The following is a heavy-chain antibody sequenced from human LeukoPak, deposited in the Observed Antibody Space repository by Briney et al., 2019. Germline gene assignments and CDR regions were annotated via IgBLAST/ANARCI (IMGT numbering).Heavy chain of an antibody. CDR3: ARDETYYYDSSGSGPCGY. CDR2: ISYDGSNK. J-gene: IGHJ4*02. D-gene: IGHD3-22*01. CDR1: GFTFSSYA. Sequence: GGSLRLSCAASGFTFSSYAMHWVRQAPGKGLEWVAVISYDGSNKYYADSVKGRFTISRDNSKNTLYLRMNSLRAEDTAVYYCARDETYYYDSSGSGPCGYWGQGTLVTVSS. V-gene: IGHV3-30-3*01.